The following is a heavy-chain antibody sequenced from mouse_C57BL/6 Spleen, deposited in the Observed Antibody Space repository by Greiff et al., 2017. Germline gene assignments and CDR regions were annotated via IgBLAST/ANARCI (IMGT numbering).Heavy chain of an antibody. Sequence: VQLQQPGAELVRPGSSVKLSCKASGYTFTSYWMDWVKQRPGQGLEWIGNIYPSDSETHYNQKFKDKATLTVDKSSSTAYMQLSSLTSEDSAVYYCAREGSTMVTKWYFDVWGTGTTVTVSS. CDR1: GYTFTSYW. J-gene: IGHJ1*03. D-gene: IGHD2-1*01. CDR2: IYPSDSET. CDR3: AREGSTMVTKWYFDV. V-gene: IGHV1-61*01.